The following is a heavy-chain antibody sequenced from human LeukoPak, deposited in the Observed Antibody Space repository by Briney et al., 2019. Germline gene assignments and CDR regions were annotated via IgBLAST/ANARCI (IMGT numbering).Heavy chain of an antibody. V-gene: IGHV4-30-2*01. CDR1: GGSISSGGYS. CDR3: ARYCSSTSCYRADAFDI. J-gene: IGHJ3*02. Sequence: SETLSLTCAVSGGSISSGGYSWSWLRQPPGKGLEWSGYLYHSGSTYHNPPLKSRVTISVDRSKNQFSLKLSSVTAADTAVYYCARYCSSTSCYRADAFDIWGQGTMVTVSS. D-gene: IGHD2-2*02. CDR2: LYHSGST.